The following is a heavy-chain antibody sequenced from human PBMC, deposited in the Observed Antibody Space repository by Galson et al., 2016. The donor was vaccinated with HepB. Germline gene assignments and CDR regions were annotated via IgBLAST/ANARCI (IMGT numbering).Heavy chain of an antibody. Sequence: SLRLSCAASGFNFSNYGMHWVRQAPGKGLEWVAVIWYDGGTKYHAESVKGRLTISRDNSKNTLYLQMDSLIAEDTAVYYCARQKRGNGYDRLDYWGQGTLVTVSS. V-gene: IGHV3-33*08. D-gene: IGHD5-12*01. J-gene: IGHJ4*02. CDR3: ARQKRGNGYDRLDY. CDR1: GFNFSNYG. CDR2: IWYDGGTK.